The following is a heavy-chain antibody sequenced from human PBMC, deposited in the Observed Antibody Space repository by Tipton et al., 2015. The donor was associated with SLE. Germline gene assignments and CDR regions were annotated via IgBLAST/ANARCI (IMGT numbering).Heavy chain of an antibody. Sequence: TLSLTCIVSGGSISSSSYYWGWIRQPPGRGLEWIGNIYYSGSTYYNPSLKSRVTMSIDTSENQFSLRLASVTAADTAVYYCARLGYCTGGVCYSHYYYGMDVWGQGTPVTASS. V-gene: IGHV4-39*07. D-gene: IGHD2-8*02. J-gene: IGHJ6*02. CDR1: GGSISSSSYY. CDR2: IYYSGST. CDR3: ARLGYCTGGVCYSHYYYGMDV.